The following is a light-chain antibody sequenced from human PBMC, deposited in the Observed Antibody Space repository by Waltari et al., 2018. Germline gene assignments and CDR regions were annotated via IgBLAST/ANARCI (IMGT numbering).Light chain of an antibody. V-gene: IGLV1-47*01. J-gene: IGLJ3*02. Sequence: QSVLTQPPSASGTPGQRVTISCSGSRSNIGNNTVYCYQQLPGTAPKLVIYRNNQRASGVPDRFSGSKSGTSVSLAFSGLRSEDEADYYCAAWDDSLSAWVFGGGTKLTVL. CDR2: RNN. CDR3: AAWDDSLSAWV. CDR1: RSNIGNNT.